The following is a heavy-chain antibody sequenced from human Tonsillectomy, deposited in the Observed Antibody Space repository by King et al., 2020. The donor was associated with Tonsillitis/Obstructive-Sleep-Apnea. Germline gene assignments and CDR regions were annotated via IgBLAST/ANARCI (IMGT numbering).Heavy chain of an antibody. V-gene: IGHV4-59*01. D-gene: IGHD6-6*01. CDR3: ATLQYSSSSFDY. Sequence: QLQESGPGLVKPSETLSLTCTVSGGSISSYYWSWIRQPPGKGLEWIGYIYYSGSTNYNPSLKSRVTISVDTSKNQFSLKLTSVTAADTAVYYCATLQYSSSSFDYWGQGTLVTVSS. CDR2: IYYSGST. CDR1: GGSISSYY. J-gene: IGHJ4*02.